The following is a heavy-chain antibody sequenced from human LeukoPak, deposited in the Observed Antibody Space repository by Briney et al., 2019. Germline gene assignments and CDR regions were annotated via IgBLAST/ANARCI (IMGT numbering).Heavy chain of an antibody. V-gene: IGHV3-30*02. CDR3: AKEVRVVTAILYFDH. CDR1: GFSFSTND. CDR2: MRYDGSHE. D-gene: IGHD2-21*02. Sequence: GGSLRLSCAASGFSFSTNDMHWVRQAPAKGLEWVAFMRYDGSHEHYIDSVKGRFTVSRDNSKNTLYLHMHSLRVDDTAVYFCAKEVRVVTAILYFDHWGQGSLVTVSS. J-gene: IGHJ4*01.